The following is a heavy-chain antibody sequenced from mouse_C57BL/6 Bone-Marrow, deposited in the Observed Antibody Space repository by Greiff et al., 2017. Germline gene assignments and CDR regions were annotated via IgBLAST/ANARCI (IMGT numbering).Heavy chain of an antibody. J-gene: IGHJ4*01. CDR2: IYPGSGST. V-gene: IGHV1-55*01. Sequence: QVQLQQPGAELVKPGASVKMSCKASGYTFTSYWITWVKQRPGQGLEWIGDIYPGSGSTNYNEKFKSKATLTVDTSSSTAYMQLSSLTSEDSAVYYCARFTTVVATDAMDYWGQGTSVTVSS. CDR1: GYTFTSYW. D-gene: IGHD1-1*01. CDR3: ARFTTVVATDAMDY.